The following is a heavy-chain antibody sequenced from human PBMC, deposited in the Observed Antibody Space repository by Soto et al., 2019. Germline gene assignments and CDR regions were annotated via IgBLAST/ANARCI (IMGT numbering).Heavy chain of an antibody. CDR2: IYKSATT. CDR3: ARGRYCLTGRCFPNWFDS. V-gene: IGHV4-30-4*01. D-gene: IGHD2-15*01. CDR1: GDSISTVDYF. J-gene: IGHJ5*01. Sequence: QVQLLESGPGLVKPSQTLSLTCSVSGDSISTVDYFWAWVRQPPGQALEYIGYIYKSATTYYNPSFESRVAISRDTSKSPFSLNVTSLTAADTAVYFCARGRYCLTGRCFPNWFDSWGQGTLGTVSS.